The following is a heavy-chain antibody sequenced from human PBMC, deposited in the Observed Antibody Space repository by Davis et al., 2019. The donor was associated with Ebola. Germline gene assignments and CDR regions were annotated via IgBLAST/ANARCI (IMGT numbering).Heavy chain of an antibody. CDR2: IRSKAYGGKP. Sequence: GESLKISCRVSGFTFGDYAINWVRQAPGKGLEWVGFIRSKAYGGKPAYAASVKGRFTISRDDSKTIAYLQMDGLKTEDTAVYYCSRDLKQRPPSYYDGMDVWGQGTTVTVSS. J-gene: IGHJ6*02. V-gene: IGHV3-49*04. D-gene: IGHD6-6*01. CDR3: SRDLKQRPPSYYDGMDV. CDR1: GFTFGDYA.